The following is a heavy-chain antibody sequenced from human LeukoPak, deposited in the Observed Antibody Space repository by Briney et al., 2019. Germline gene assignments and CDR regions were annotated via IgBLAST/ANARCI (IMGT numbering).Heavy chain of an antibody. CDR1: GGSISSYY. Sequence: SETLSLTCTVSGGSISSYYWSWIRQPPGKGLEWIGYIYYSGSTNYNPSLKSRVTISVDTSKNQFSLKLSSVTAADTAVYYCARGFGDYYYFDYWGQRTLVTVSS. V-gene: IGHV4-59*01. CDR3: ARGFGDYYYFDY. D-gene: IGHD2-21*01. J-gene: IGHJ4*02. CDR2: IYYSGST.